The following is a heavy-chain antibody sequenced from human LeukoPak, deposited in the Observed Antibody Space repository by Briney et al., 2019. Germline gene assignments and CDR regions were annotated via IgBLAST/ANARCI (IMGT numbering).Heavy chain of an antibody. CDR2: IRSKANSYTT. J-gene: IGHJ3*02. Sequence: GGSLRLSCAASRFTFSGSAMHWVSQASGKGMEWVGRIRSKANSYTTAYAASVKGRFTISRDDSRNTAYLQMNSLKTEDTAVYYCTRRALRYFDWPWEAFDIWGQGTMVTVSS. V-gene: IGHV3-73*01. CDR3: TRRALRYFDWPWEAFDI. D-gene: IGHD3-9*01. CDR1: RFTFSGSA.